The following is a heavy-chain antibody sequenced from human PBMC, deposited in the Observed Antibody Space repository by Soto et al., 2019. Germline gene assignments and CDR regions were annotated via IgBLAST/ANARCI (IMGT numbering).Heavy chain of an antibody. CDR2: ISGSGGST. D-gene: IGHD4-17*01. V-gene: IGHV3-23*01. J-gene: IGHJ4*02. CDR1: GFTFSSYA. CDR3: ATSYYGDYLLGY. Sequence: EVQLLESGGGLVQPGGSLRLSCAASGFTFSSYAMSWVRQAPGKGLEWVSAISGSGGSTYYADSVKGRFTISRDNSKNTLYLQMNSLRAEDTAVYYCATSYYGDYLLGYWGQGTLVTVSS.